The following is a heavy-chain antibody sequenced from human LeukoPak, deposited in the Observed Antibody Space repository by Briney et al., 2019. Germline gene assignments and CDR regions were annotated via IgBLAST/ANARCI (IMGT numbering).Heavy chain of an antibody. J-gene: IGHJ3*02. CDR2: IYYSGST. CDR1: GGSISSYY. CDR3: ARWDVVVVAATLAFDI. V-gene: IGHV4-59*08. D-gene: IGHD2-15*01. Sequence: SETLSLTCTVSGGSISSYYWSWIRQPPGKGLEWIGYIYYSGSTNYNPSLKSRVTISVDTSKNQFSLKLSSVTAADTAVYYCARWDVVVVAATLAFDIWGQGTMVTVSS.